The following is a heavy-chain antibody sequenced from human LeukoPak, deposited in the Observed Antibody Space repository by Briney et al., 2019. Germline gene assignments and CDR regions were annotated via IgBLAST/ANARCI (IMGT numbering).Heavy chain of an antibody. Sequence: SVKVSCKASGGTFSSYAMSWVRQAPGQGLEWMGGIIPIFGTANYAQKFQGRVTITTDESTSTAYMELSSLRSEDTAVYYCARESGGNYDAFDIWGQGTMVTVSS. D-gene: IGHD4-11*01. J-gene: IGHJ3*02. CDR2: IIPIFGTA. V-gene: IGHV1-69*05. CDR1: GGTFSSYA. CDR3: ARESGGNYDAFDI.